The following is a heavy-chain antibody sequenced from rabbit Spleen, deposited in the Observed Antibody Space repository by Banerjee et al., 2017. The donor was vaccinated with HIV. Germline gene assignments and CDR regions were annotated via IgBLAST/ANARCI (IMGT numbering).Heavy chain of an antibody. D-gene: IGHD1-1*01. J-gene: IGHJ4*01. CDR2: INMVTGKS. Sequence: QGQLEESGGGLVKPEGSLTLTCKASGVSLSDKDVMCWVRQAPGKGLEWIACINMVTGKSVYATWAKGRFIMSRTSSTKVTLQMTSLTAADTATYFCARDAGSYDYIDGYFSLWGPGTLVTVS. CDR3: ARDAGSYDYIDGYFSL. V-gene: IGHV1S45*01. CDR1: GVSLSDKDV.